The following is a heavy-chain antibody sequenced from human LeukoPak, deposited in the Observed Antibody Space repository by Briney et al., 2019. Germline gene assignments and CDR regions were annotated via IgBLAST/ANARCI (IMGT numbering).Heavy chain of an antibody. CDR3: ARGVPYDSWSGPHYFDY. D-gene: IGHD3-3*01. Sequence: PGGSLRLSCAASRFTLSTYWMSWVRQAPGKGLEWVAHIKQDGSQEYYVDSVKGRFTISRDSAKNSLYLQMNSLRAEDTAVYYCARGVPYDSWSGPHYFDYWGQGTLVTVSS. J-gene: IGHJ4*02. CDR2: IKQDGSQE. V-gene: IGHV3-7*01. CDR1: RFTLSTYW.